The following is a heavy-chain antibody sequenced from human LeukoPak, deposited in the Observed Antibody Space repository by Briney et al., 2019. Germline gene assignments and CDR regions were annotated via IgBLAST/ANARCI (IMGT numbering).Heavy chain of an antibody. Sequence: SVKGRFTISRDNAKNSLYLQMNSLRADTAVYYCAITMFRGPPPYTDYWGQGTLVTVSS. CDR3: AITMFRGPPPYTDY. J-gene: IGHJ4*02. V-gene: IGHV3-48*03. D-gene: IGHD3-10*01.